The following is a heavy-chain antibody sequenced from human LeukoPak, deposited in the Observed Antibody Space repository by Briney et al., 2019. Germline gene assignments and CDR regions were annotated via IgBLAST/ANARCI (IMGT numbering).Heavy chain of an antibody. CDR2: FDPEDGET. V-gene: IGHV1-24*01. CDR3: ATVRHYDSSGFWANWFDP. J-gene: IGHJ5*02. D-gene: IGHD3-22*01. Sequence: ASVKVSCKVSGYTLTELSMHWVRQAPGKGLEWMGGFDPEDGETIYAQKSQGRVTMTEDTSTDTAYMELSSLRSEDTAVYYCATVRHYDSSGFWANWFDPWGQGTLVTVSS. CDR1: GYTLTELS.